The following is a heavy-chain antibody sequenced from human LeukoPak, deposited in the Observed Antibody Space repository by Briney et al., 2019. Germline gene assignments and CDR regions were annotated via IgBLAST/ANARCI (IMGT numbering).Heavy chain of an antibody. V-gene: IGHV3-7*03. D-gene: IGHD5-12*01. CDR3: ARVDSGYDSPSCDY. Sequence: GGSLRLSCAASGLTFSSYWMSWVRQAPGKGLEWVANIKQDGSEKYYVDSVKGRFTISRDNAKNSLYLQMNSLRAEDTAVYYCARVDSGYDSPSCDYWGQGTLVTVSS. J-gene: IGHJ4*02. CDR2: IKQDGSEK. CDR1: GLTFSSYW.